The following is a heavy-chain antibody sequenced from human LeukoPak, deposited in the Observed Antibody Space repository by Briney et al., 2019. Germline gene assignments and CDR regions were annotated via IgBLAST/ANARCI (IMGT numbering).Heavy chain of an antibody. Sequence: PGASLRLSCAASGFTFSNYWMHWVRQAPGKGLVWVSRLSSDGRDPSYADSVKGRFTISRDNAKNTLYMQMNSLRGEDTAVYYCARGVYEEDVNYWGQGTLVTVSS. D-gene: IGHD2-8*01. CDR2: LSSDGRDP. CDR3: ARGVYEEDVNY. V-gene: IGHV3-74*01. J-gene: IGHJ4*02. CDR1: GFTFSNYW.